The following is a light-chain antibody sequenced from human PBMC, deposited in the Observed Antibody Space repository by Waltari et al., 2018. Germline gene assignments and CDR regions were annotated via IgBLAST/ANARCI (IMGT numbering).Light chain of an antibody. Sequence: QSALTQPASVSGSLGQSITISCTGTSSDVGTYNLVSWYQQYPGKAPKLMIYEVNKRPSGFSNRFSGSKTGNSASLTISGLQAEDAADYYCCSYAGSHTLVFGGGTELTVL. CDR1: SSDVGTYNL. J-gene: IGLJ3*02. CDR3: CSYAGSHTLV. V-gene: IGLV2-23*02. CDR2: EVN.